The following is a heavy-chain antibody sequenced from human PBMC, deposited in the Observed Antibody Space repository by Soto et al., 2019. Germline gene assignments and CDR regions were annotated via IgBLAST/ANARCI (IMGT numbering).Heavy chain of an antibody. V-gene: IGHV3-33*01. CDR2: IWYDGSNK. CDR1: GFTFSSYG. J-gene: IGHJ5*02. D-gene: IGHD2-2*01. CDR3: ARAGIVVVPAAITGLIFPRPLDP. Sequence: GGSLRLSCAASGFTFSSYGMHWVRQAPGKGLEWVAVIWYDGSNKYYADSVKGRFTISRDNSKNTLYLQMNSLRAEDTAVYYCARAGIVVVPAAITGLIFPRPLDPWGQGTLVTVSS.